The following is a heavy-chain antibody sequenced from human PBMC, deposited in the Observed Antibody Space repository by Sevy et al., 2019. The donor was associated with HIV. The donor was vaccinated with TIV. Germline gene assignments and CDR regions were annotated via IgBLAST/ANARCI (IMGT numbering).Heavy chain of an antibody. V-gene: IGHV3-30-3*01. CDR1: GFTFSSYA. CDR3: AGAEGRTIFGVVISGTLFDY. D-gene: IGHD3-3*01. CDR2: ISYDGSNK. Sequence: GGSLRLSCAASGFTFSSYAMHWVRQAPGKGLEWVAVISYDGSNKYYADSVKGRFTISRDNSKNTRYLQMNSLRAEDTAVYYCAGAEGRTIFGVVISGTLFDYWGQGTLVTVSS. J-gene: IGHJ4*02.